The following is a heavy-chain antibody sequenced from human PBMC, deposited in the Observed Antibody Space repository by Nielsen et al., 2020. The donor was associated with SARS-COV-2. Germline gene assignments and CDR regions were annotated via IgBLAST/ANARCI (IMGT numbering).Heavy chain of an antibody. CDR2: ISGSGGST. D-gene: IGHD2-15*01. CDR3: AGSQGVAATYYYYGMDV. J-gene: IGHJ6*02. Sequence: GGSLRLSCAASGFTFSSYAMSWVRQAPGKGLEWVSAISGSGGSTYYADSVKGRFTISRDNSKNTLYLQMNSLRAEDTAVYYCAGSQGVAATYYYYGMDVWGQGTTVTVSS. CDR1: GFTFSSYA. V-gene: IGHV3-23*01.